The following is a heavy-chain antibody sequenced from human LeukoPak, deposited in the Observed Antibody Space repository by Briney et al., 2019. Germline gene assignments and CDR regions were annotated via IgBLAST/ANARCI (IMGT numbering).Heavy chain of an antibody. V-gene: IGHV4-38-2*02. J-gene: IGHJ4*02. D-gene: IGHD6-6*01. CDR1: GYSISSGYY. CDR3: ARDLGIAARPDY. Sequence: SETLSLTCTVSGYSISSGYYWGWIRQPPGKGLEWIGTIYHSGSTYYNPSLKSRVTISVDTSKNQFSLKLSSVTAADTAVYYCARDLGIAARPDYWGQGTLVTVSS. CDR2: IYHSGST.